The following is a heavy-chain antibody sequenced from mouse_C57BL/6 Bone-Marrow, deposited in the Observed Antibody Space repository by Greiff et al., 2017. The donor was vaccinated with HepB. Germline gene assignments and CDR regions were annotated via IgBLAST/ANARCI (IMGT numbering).Heavy chain of an antibody. Sequence: VQRVESGAELARPGASVKLSCKASGYTFTSYGISWVKQRTGQGLEWIGEIYPRSGNTYYNEKFKGKATLTADKSSSTAYMELRSLTSEDSAVYFCARGDYLDYFDYWGQGTTLTVSS. CDR3: ARGDYLDYFDY. D-gene: IGHD2-4*01. CDR1: GYTFTSYG. J-gene: IGHJ2*01. CDR2: IYPRSGNT. V-gene: IGHV1-81*01.